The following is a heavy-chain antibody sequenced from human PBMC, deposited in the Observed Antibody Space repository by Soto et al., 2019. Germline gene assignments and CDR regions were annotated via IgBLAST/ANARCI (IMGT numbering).Heavy chain of an antibody. V-gene: IGHV3-23*01. CDR3: AKGRSYYYYYGVDV. CDR2: IIDSGGST. Sequence: GVSLRLSCSASGFTFSSYSMNWVRQAPGKGLEWVSDIIDSGGSTYYADSVKGRFTISRDNSKSTLYLQMNSLRAEDTALYYCAKGRSYYYYYGVDVWGQGTTVTVSS. J-gene: IGHJ6*02. CDR1: GFTFSSYS.